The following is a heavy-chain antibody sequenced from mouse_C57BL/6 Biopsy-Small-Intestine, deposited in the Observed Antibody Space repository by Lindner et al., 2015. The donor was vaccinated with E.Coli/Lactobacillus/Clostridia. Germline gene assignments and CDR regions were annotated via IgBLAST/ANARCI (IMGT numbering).Heavy chain of an antibody. CDR2: INPYNGDT. CDR3: ARGADSDY. Sequence: VQLQESGPELVKPGDSVKISCKSSGYSFNDYFMNWVMQSHGKSLEWIGRINPYNGDTFYNQKFKGEATLTVDKSSSTAHMELRSLTSEDSAVYYCARGADSDYWGQGITLTVSS. J-gene: IGHJ2*01. CDR1: GYSFNDYF. V-gene: IGHV1-20*01.